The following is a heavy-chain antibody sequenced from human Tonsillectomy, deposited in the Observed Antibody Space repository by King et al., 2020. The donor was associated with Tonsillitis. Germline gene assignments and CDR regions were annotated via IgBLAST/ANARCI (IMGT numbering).Heavy chain of an antibody. CDR1: GLPFSSSA. J-gene: IGHJ4*02. CDR3: AKGLRAYASGFDCDY. V-gene: IGHV3-23*04. D-gene: IGHD3-10*01. CDR2: ISGSGGST. Sequence: VQLVESGGGLVQPGGSLRLSCAASGLPFSSSAMSWVRQAPGKGLEWVSGISGSGGSTYYADSVKGRFTISRDNSKNTLYLQMSSLRAEDTAVYYCAKGLRAYASGFDCDYWGQGTLVTVSS.